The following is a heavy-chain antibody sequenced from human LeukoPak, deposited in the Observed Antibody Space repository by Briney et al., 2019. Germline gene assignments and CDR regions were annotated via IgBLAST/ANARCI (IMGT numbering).Heavy chain of an antibody. V-gene: IGHV4-38-2*01. D-gene: IGHD4-11*01. CDR1: DYSISSGYS. Sequence: SETLSPTCAVSDYSISSGYSWGWIRQPPGKGLEWIGSIYQSGSTYYNPSLKSRVTISVDTSKNQFSLKLSSVTAADTAVYYCARHLYSNYCFDYWGQGTLVTVSS. CDR3: ARHLYSNYCFDY. CDR2: IYQSGST. J-gene: IGHJ4*02.